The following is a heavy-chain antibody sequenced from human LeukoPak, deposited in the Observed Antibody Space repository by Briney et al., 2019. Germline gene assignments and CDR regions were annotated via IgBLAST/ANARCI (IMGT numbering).Heavy chain of an antibody. CDR3: AKDPPTTGTTFDN. D-gene: IGHD1-1*01. CDR2: IGGGGVDT. CDR1: GFTFSSYA. V-gene: IGHV3-23*01. Sequence: PGGSQRLSCAASGFTFSSYAMSWVRQAPGKGLEWVSSIGGGGVDTYYADSVKGRFTISRDNSKNTLYLQMNSLRVEDTAVYYCAKDPPTTGTTFDNWGRGTLVTVSS. J-gene: IGHJ4*02.